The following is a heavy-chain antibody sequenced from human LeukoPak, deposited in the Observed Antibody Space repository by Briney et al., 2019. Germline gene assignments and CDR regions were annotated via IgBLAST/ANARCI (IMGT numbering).Heavy chain of an antibody. D-gene: IGHD6-19*01. J-gene: IGHJ1*01. V-gene: IGHV1-2*02. CDR3: ARLAAVPG. Sequence: ASVKVSCKASGYTFTDYYLDWVRQAPGQGLEWMGWIHPNSGGTNYAQKFQGRVAMTRDTSITTAYMELSSLRSDDTAVYYCARLAAVPGWGQGTLVTVSS. CDR1: GYTFTDYY. CDR2: IHPNSGGT.